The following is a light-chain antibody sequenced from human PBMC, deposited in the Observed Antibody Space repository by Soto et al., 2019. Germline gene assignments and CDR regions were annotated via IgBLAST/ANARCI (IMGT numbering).Light chain of an antibody. CDR2: KAS. CDR1: QTISSW. CDR3: QQYNSYSPLT. V-gene: IGKV1-5*03. Sequence: DIQMTQSTSTLSGSVGARVTITCRASQTISSWLAWYQQKPGKAPKLLIYKASTLKSGVPSRFSGSGSGTEFTLTISSLQPDDFATYYCQQYNSYSPLTFGGGTKVDIK. J-gene: IGKJ4*01.